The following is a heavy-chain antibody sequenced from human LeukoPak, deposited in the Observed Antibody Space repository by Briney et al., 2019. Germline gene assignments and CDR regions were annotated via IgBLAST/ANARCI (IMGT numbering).Heavy chain of an antibody. J-gene: IGHJ2*01. D-gene: IGHD5-18*01. CDR3: ARRTLGPDTAMDPYWYFDL. CDR1: GGSISSSSYY. V-gene: IGHV4-39*01. Sequence: SETLSLTCTVSGGSISSSSYYWGWIRQPPGKGLEWFGSIYYSGSTYYNPSLKSRVTISVETSKNQFSLKLSSVTAADTAVYYCARRTLGPDTAMDPYWYFDLWGRGTLVTVSS. CDR2: IYYSGST.